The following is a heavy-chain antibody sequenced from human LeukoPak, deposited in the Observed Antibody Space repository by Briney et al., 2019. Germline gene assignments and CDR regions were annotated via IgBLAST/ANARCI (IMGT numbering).Heavy chain of an antibody. CDR2: ICHSGST. D-gene: IGHD6-6*01. J-gene: IGHJ4*02. V-gene: IGHV4-38-2*01. CDR1: GYSISSGYY. Sequence: PSETLSLTCAVSGYSISSGYYWGWIRPPPGKGLEWIGSICHSGSTYYNPSLKSRVTISVDTSKNQFSLKLSSVTAADTAVYYCARPRTSIAGGFYFDYWGQGTLVTVSS. CDR3: ARPRTSIAGGFYFDY.